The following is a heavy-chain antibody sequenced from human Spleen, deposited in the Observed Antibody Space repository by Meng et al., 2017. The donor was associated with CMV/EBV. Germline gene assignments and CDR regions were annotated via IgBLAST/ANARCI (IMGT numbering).Heavy chain of an antibody. V-gene: IGHV3-48*03. J-gene: IGHJ4*02. CDR1: GFTFSSFA. Sequence: GESLKISCEASGFTFSSFAMSWIRQAPGKGLEWLSYISSRGSTIYYADSVKGRFTVSRQNAKNSLYLEMNSLRAEDTALYFCARLRRYSGLGRYYFYFDNWGQGTLVTVSS. CDR3: ARLRRYSGLGRYYFYFDN. CDR2: ISSRGSTI. D-gene: IGHD3-10*01.